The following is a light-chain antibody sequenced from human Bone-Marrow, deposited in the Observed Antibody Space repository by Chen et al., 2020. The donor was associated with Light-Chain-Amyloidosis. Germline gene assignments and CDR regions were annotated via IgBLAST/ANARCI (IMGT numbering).Light chain of an antibody. Sequence: QSALTQPASVSGSPGQSITISCTGTSSDVGGDTHVSWYQQHPDKAPKHMIYKVTNRPSWVPDRFPGYKSDNTASLTISALQTEDEAYYFCSAYTITNTLVFGSGTRVTVL. CDR3: SAYTITNTLV. V-gene: IGLV2-14*01. CDR1: SSDVGGDTH. J-gene: IGLJ1*01. CDR2: KVT.